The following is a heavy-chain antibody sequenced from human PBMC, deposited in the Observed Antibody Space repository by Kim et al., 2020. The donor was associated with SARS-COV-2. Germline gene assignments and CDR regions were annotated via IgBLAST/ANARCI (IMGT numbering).Heavy chain of an antibody. V-gene: IGHV3-30*02. J-gene: IGHJ4*02. Sequence: DSVKGRFTISTDNSKNTLYLQMNSLRAEDTAVYYCAKDTRGGTYSTHFDYWGQGTLVTVSS. D-gene: IGHD6-13*01. CDR3: AKDTRGGTYSTHFDY.